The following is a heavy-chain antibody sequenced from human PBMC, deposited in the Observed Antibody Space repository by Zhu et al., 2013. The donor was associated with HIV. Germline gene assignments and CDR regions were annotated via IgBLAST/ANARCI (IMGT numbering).Heavy chain of an antibody. D-gene: IGHD1-1*01. J-gene: IGHJ4*02. CDR1: EYTFTGYY. V-gene: IGHV1-2*02. Sequence: QVQLVQSGAEVKKPGASVKVSCKTSEYTFTGYYMHWVRQAPGQGLEWMGWINPNSGGTNYAQRFQGRVTMTRDTSISTAYMELSWLRSDDTAVYYCARGHSTWKGQPRLDRNDRLDFWGQGTLGHRLL. CDR3: ARGHSTWKGQPRLDRNDRLDF. CDR2: INPNSGGT.